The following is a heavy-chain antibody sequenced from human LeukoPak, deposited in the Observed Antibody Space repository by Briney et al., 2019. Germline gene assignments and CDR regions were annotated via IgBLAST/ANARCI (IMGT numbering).Heavy chain of an antibody. D-gene: IGHD3-16*02. CDR3: ARDGLLSGWFDP. CDR1: GFTFSSYE. Sequence: GGSLRLSCAASGFTFSSYEMNWVRQAPGKGLEWVSYISSSGSTIYYADSVKGRFTISRDNAKNSLYLQMNSLRAEDTAVYYCARDGLLSGWFDPWGQGTLVTVSS. J-gene: IGHJ5*02. V-gene: IGHV3-48*03. CDR2: ISSSGSTI.